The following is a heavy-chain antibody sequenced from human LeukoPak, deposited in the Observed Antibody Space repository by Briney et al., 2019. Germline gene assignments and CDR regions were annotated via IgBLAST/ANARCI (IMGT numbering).Heavy chain of an antibody. Sequence: GGSLRLSCAASGFIVSTNYMSWVRQAPGKGLEWVSVIHSGGSTYYADSVKGRFTISRDNSKNMLYLQMNSLRAEDTAVYYCARGSAYSHWGQGTLVTVSS. CDR2: IHSGGST. D-gene: IGHD3-22*01. J-gene: IGHJ4*02. V-gene: IGHV3-66*02. CDR1: GFIVSTNY. CDR3: ARGSAYSH.